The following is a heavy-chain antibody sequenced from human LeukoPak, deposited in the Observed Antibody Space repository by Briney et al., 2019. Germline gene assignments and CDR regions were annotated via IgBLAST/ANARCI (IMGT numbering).Heavy chain of an antibody. D-gene: IGHD3-10*01. CDR2: TYYSGST. J-gene: IGHJ4*02. Sequence: SETLSLTCTVSGGSISSYYWSWIRQPPGKGLEWIGYTYYSGSTNYNPSLKSRVTISVDTSKNQFSLKLSSVTAADTAVYYCARDTYYYGSGSYYPLNYWGQGTLVTVSS. CDR1: GGSISSYY. V-gene: IGHV4-59*01. CDR3: ARDTYYYGSGSYYPLNY.